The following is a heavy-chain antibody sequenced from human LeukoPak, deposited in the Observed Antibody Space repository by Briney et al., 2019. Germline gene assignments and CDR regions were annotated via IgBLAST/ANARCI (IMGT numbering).Heavy chain of an antibody. Sequence: GGSLRLSCAASGFTFDDYGMSWVRQAPGKGLEWVSGINWNGGSTGYADSVKGRFTISRDNAKNSLYLQMNSLRAEDTALYHCARGLRETPRDAFGIWGQGTMVTVSS. CDR2: INWNGGST. CDR3: ARGLRETPRDAFGI. CDR1: GFTFDDYG. D-gene: IGHD5-12*01. V-gene: IGHV3-20*01. J-gene: IGHJ3*02.